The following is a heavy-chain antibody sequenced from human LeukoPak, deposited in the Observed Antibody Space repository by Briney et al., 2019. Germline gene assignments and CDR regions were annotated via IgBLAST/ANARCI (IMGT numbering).Heavy chain of an antibody. J-gene: IGHJ5*02. CDR2: INSDGSST. V-gene: IGHV3-74*01. CDR1: GFTFSSYW. Sequence: GGSLRLSCAASGFTFSSYWMHWVRQAPGKGLVWVSRINSDGSSTSYADSVKGRFTISRDNAKNSLYLQMNSLRAEDTAVYYCARDFRKWELLPGDDPWGRGTLVTVSS. CDR3: ARDFRKWELLPGDDP. D-gene: IGHD1-26*01.